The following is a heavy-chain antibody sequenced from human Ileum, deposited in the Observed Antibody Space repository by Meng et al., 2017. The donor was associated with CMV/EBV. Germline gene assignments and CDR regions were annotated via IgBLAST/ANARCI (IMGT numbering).Heavy chain of an antibody. CDR3: ATENYGLVD. V-gene: IGHV3-15*07. J-gene: IGHJ4*02. CDR1: VFTFSSPW. Sequence: LSCAASVFTFSSPWMNWVRQAPGKGLEWVGRIKNKPNGATTDYAAPVKGRFTISRDDSKNMLYLQMNSLKTEDTAVYYCATENYGLVDWGQGTLVTVSS. D-gene: IGHD4-17*01. CDR2: IKNKPNGATT.